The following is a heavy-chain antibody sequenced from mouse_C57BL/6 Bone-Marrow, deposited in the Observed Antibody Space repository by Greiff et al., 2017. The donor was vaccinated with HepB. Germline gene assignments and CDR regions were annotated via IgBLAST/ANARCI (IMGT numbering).Heavy chain of an antibody. V-gene: IGHV1-26*01. D-gene: IGHD1-1*01. CDR1: GYTFTDYY. Sequence: EVQLQQSGPELVKPGASVKISCKASGYTFTDYYMNWVKQSHGKSLEWIGDINPNNGGTSYNQKFKGKATLTVDKSSSTAYMELRSLTSEDSAVYYCARSSSSPCYWYFDVWGTGTTVTVSS. CDR2: INPNNGGT. CDR3: ARSSSSPCYWYFDV. J-gene: IGHJ1*03.